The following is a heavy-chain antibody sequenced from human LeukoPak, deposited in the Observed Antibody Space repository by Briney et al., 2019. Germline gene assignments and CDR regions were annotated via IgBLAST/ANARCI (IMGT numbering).Heavy chain of an antibody. D-gene: IGHD7-27*01. J-gene: IGHJ3*02. CDR3: ARDRVYLGREDAFDI. CDR1: GFTFSSYA. V-gene: IGHV3-23*01. Sequence: GGSLRLSCAASGFTFSSYAMSWVRQAPGKGLEWVSAISGSGDNTYYADSVKGRFTISRDNSKNTLYLQMNSLRAEDTAVYYCARDRVYLGREDAFDIWGQGTMVTVSS. CDR2: ISGSGDNT.